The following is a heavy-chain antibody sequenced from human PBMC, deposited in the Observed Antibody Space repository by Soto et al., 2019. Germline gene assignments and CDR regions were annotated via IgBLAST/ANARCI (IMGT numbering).Heavy chain of an antibody. Sequence: QVTLKESGPVLVKPTETLTLTCTVSGFSLSNARMGVSWIRQPPGKALEWLAHIFSNDEKSYSTSLKSRLTISKDTSKSQVVLTMTNMDPVDTATYYCARIPKRIVGYSYGPGHYFDYWGQGTLVTVSS. J-gene: IGHJ4*02. CDR3: ARIPKRIVGYSYGPGHYFDY. CDR2: IFSNDEK. D-gene: IGHD5-18*01. V-gene: IGHV2-26*01. CDR1: GFSLSNARMG.